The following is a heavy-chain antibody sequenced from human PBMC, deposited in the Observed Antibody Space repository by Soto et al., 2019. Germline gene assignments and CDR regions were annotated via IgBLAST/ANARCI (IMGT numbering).Heavy chain of an antibody. CDR2: VMAIADTA. Sequence: SVKVSCKASGASFSSYSISWLRQAPGQGLEWMGGVMAIADTAHCAQKFQDRVTMTAEKSTTTAYMELRSLRSDDTALYYCANILGGSFENWGQGTQGTVSS. D-gene: IGHD3-16*01. V-gene: IGHV1-69*06. CDR1: GASFSSYS. CDR3: ANILGGSFEN. J-gene: IGHJ4*01.